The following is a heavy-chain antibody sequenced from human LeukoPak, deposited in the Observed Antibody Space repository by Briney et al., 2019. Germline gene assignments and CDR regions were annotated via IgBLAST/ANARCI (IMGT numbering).Heavy chain of an antibody. J-gene: IGHJ4*02. CDR1: GFTFSGSA. D-gene: IGHD3-10*01. CDR2: IRSKANSYAT. Sequence: GGSLRLSCSAYGFTFSGSAMHWVRQASAKGLEWVGRIRSKANSYATAYAASVKGRFTISRDDSKNTAYLKMNSLKPEDTAVYYWTRQGEWFGAFDYWGQGTLVTVSS. V-gene: IGHV3-73*01. CDR3: TRQGEWFGAFDY.